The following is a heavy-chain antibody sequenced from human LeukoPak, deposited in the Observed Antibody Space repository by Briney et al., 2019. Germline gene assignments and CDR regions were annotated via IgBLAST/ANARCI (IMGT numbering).Heavy chain of an antibody. CDR2: IDPSDSYT. J-gene: IGHJ4*02. CDR1: GYSFTSYW. CDR3: ARHGRYCSSTSCYNYFDY. Sequence: KPGESLRISCKGSGYSFTSYWISWVRQMPGKGLEWMGRIDPSDSYTNYSPSFQGHVTISADKSISTAYLQWSSLTASDTAMYYCARHGRYCSSTSCYNYFDYWGQGTLVTVSS. V-gene: IGHV5-10-1*01. D-gene: IGHD2-2*01.